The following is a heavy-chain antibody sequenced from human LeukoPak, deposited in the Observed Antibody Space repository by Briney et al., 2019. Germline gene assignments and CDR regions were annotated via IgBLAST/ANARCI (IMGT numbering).Heavy chain of an antibody. D-gene: IGHD1-14*01. Sequence: GGSLRLSCAASGFTFSDYAMTWVRQAPGKGVEWVSSISGSGSRTYYTESVKGRFTISRDNSKNTLYLQMNSLRADETAIYYCASRPRADIGPLDFWGQGTLVTVSS. CDR1: GFTFSDYA. V-gene: IGHV3-23*01. CDR2: ISGSGSRT. J-gene: IGHJ4*02. CDR3: ASRPRADIGPLDF.